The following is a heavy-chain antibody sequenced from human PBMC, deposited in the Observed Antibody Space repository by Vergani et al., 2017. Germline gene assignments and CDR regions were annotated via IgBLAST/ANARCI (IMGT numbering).Heavy chain of an antibody. CDR1: GGSFSGYY. D-gene: IGHD6-13*01. CDR3: ARQNSSYFDY. CDR2: INHSGST. Sequence: QVQLQQWGAGLLKPSETLSLTCAVYGGSFSGYYWSWIRQPPGKGLEWIGEINHSGSTNYNPSLKSRVTISVDTSKNQCSLKLSSVTAADTAVYYCARQNSSYFDYWGQGTLVTVSS. J-gene: IGHJ4*02. V-gene: IGHV4-34*01.